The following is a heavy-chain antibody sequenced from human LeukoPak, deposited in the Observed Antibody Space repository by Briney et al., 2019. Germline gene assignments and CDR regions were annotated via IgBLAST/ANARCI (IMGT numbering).Heavy chain of an antibody. CDR3: ARGSRGPSP. J-gene: IGHJ5*02. CDR1: GFIFSDYY. D-gene: IGHD6-13*01. Sequence: GGSLRLSCAASGFIFSDYYMSWIRQAPGKGLEGVSFITNSGSTLHYADSVKGRFTISRDNTKNSLYLQMTSLRAEDTAVYSCARGSRGPSPWGQGTLVTVSS. V-gene: IGHV3-11*01. CDR2: ITNSGSTL.